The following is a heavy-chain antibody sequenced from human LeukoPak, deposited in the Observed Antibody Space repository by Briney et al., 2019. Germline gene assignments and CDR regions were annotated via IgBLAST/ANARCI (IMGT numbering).Heavy chain of an antibody. Sequence: ASVKVSCKASGYTFTSYDINWVRQASGQGLEWMGWMNPNTGNTGYAQKFQGRVTITRNTSISTDYMELSSLRSEDTAVYYCASTPGIAAAGRDWGQGTLVTVSS. J-gene: IGHJ4*02. D-gene: IGHD6-13*01. CDR3: ASTPGIAAAGRD. CDR1: GYTFTSYD. CDR2: MNPNTGNT. V-gene: IGHV1-8*03.